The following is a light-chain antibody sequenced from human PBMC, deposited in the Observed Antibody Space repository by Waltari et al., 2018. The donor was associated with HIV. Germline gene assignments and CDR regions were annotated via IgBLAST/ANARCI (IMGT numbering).Light chain of an antibody. CDR1: SSNIGTGHD. V-gene: IGLV1-40*01. CDR3: QSYDSSLSGPVV. Sequence: QSVLTQPPSVSAAPGQRVTISCTGSSSNIGTGHDVHWYQQLPGTAPNLLIYGNSNRRSGVPDRFSGSKSGTSASLAITGLQAEDEADYYCQSYDSSLSGPVVFGGGTKLTVL. J-gene: IGLJ2*01. CDR2: GNS.